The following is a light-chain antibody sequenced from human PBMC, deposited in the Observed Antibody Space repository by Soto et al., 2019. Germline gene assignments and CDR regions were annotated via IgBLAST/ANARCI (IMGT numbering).Light chain of an antibody. CDR2: ATS. J-gene: IGKJ5*01. CDR1: QSVSSY. CDR3: QQRSNWLIT. V-gene: IGKV3-11*01. Sequence: EIVLTQSPATLSLSPGERATLSCRASQSVSSYLAWYQQKPGQAPRLLIYATSTRATDVSARFSGSGDGTDFTLTISSLEPEDFAVYYCQQRSNWLITFGQGTRLEIK.